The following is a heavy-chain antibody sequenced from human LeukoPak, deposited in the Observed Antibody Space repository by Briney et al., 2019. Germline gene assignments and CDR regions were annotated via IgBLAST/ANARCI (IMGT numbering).Heavy chain of an antibody. CDR2: ISYSGST. J-gene: IGHJ5*02. V-gene: IGHV4-59*01. CDR3: ARDRRDGYNFRWFDP. D-gene: IGHD5-24*01. CDR1: GGSITTYY. Sequence: KPSETLSLTCTVSGGSITTYYWNWIRQPPGKGLELIGSISYSGSTDYNSSLKSRVTISSDTSKNHISLKLTSVTAADTAVYYCARDRRDGYNFRWFDPWGQGTLVTVSS.